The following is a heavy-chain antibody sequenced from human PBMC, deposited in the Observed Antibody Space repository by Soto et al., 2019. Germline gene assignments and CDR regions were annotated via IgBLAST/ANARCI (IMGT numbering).Heavy chain of an antibody. V-gene: IGHV3-13*01. Sequence: EVQLVESGGGLVQPGGSLRLSCAASGFTFSSYDMHWVRQATGKGLEWVSAIGTAGDTYYPGSVKGRFTISRENAKNSLYLQMDSLRGGETGVYYCARASRGIAARGLFDYWGQGTLVTVSS. CDR3: ARASRGIAARGLFDY. D-gene: IGHD6-13*01. CDR1: GFTFSSYD. CDR2: IGTAGDT. J-gene: IGHJ4*02.